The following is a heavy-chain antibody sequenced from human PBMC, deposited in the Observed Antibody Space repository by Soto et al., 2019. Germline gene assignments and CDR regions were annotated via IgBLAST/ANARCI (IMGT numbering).Heavy chain of an antibody. CDR2: ISSSSSTI. CDR3: ASLDSSGWYESGGMDV. D-gene: IGHD6-19*01. Sequence: PGGSLRLSCAASGFTFSSYSMNWVRQAPGKGLEWVSYISSSSSTIYYADSVKGRFTISRDNAKNSLYPQMNSLRDEDTAVYYCASLDSSGWYESGGMDVWGQGTTVTVSS. V-gene: IGHV3-48*02. J-gene: IGHJ6*02. CDR1: GFTFSSYS.